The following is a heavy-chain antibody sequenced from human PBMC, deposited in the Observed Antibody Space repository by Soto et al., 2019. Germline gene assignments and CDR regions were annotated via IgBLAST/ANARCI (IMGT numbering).Heavy chain of an antibody. Sequence: ASVKVSCKASGYTFTSYAMHWLRQAPGQRLEWMGWINAGNGNTKYSQKFQGRVTITRDTSASTAYTELSSLRSEDTAVYYCARVPGVGYYDSSGYREDYYFDYWGQGTLVTVSS. CDR2: INAGNGNT. D-gene: IGHD3-22*01. J-gene: IGHJ4*02. CDR1: GYTFTSYA. CDR3: ARVPGVGYYDSSGYREDYYFDY. V-gene: IGHV1-3*01.